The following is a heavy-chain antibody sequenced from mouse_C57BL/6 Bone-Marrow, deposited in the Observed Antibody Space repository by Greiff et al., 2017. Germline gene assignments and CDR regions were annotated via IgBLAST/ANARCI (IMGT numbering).Heavy chain of an antibody. CDR3: ARRGYYGSSRFDY. D-gene: IGHD1-1*01. Sequence: QVQLQQPGAELVKPGASVKMSCKASGYTFTGYWITWVKQRPGQGLEWIGDIYPGSGSTNYNEKFKGKATLTVDTSSSTAYMQLSSLTSEDSAVYYCARRGYYGSSRFDYWGQGTTLTVSS. J-gene: IGHJ2*01. CDR2: IYPGSGST. CDR1: GYTFTGYW. V-gene: IGHV1-55*01.